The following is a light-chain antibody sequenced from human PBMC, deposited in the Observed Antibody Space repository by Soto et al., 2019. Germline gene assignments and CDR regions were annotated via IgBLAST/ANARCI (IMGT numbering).Light chain of an antibody. Sequence: DIQMTQSPSTLSASVGDRVTITCRASQSIETWLAWYQQKPGNAPKLLIYKASTLQSGVPSRFSGSGSGADFTLTISSLQPDDFGTYYCQQYTTYYSFGQGTKVDIK. V-gene: IGKV1-5*03. J-gene: IGKJ2*03. CDR1: QSIETW. CDR3: QQYTTYYS. CDR2: KAS.